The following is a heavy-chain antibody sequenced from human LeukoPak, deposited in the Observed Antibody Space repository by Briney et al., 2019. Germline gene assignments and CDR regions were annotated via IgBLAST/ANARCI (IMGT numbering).Heavy chain of an antibody. J-gene: IGHJ4*02. Sequence: PGGSLRLSCAASGFTFSSYAMSWVRQAPGKGLEWVSAISGSGGSTYYADSVKGRFTISRDNSRNTRYRQMKRLRADDTALYYCAKDTMVRGVTISHFDYWCQGTLVTVSS. CDR3: AKDTMVRGVTISHFDY. CDR2: ISGSGGST. V-gene: IGHV3-23*01. CDR1: GFTFSSYA. D-gene: IGHD3-10*01.